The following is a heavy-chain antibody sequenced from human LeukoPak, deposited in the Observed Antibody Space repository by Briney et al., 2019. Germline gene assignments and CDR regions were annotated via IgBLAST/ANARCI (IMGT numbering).Heavy chain of an antibody. D-gene: IGHD6-19*01. CDR1: GGSISSYY. CDR2: IYYSGIT. V-gene: IGHV4-59*01. CDR3: ARNQAVAANRGASDV. J-gene: IGHJ3*01. Sequence: SETLSLTCAVSGGSISSYYWTWIRQPPGKGLEWIGYIYYSGITNYNPSLNSRVTISIDRSKNQFSLKLSSVTAADTAVYYCARNQAVAANRGASDVWGQGTMVTVSS.